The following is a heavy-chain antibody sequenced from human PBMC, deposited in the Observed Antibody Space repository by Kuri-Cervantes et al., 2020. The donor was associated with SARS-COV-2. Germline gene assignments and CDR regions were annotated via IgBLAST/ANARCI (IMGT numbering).Heavy chain of an antibody. D-gene: IGHD1-26*01. CDR2: INPDGSYT. Sequence: GESLKISCAASGFTFSGHWIHWVRQAPGKGLVWVSRINPDGSYTNNADSVKGRFTLSRDNAKNMLFLQMNSLRAEDTAVYYCARVYYSGSYHDPFDIWGQGTMVTVSS. CDR1: GFTFSGHW. CDR3: ARVYYSGSYHDPFDI. J-gene: IGHJ3*02. V-gene: IGHV3-74*01.